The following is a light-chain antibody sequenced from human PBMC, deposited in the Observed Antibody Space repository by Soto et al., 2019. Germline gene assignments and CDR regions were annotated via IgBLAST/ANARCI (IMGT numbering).Light chain of an antibody. Sequence: QSVLTQPDSVSGSPGQSVAISCTAASSDIGNYNYVSWYQQRPGKVPKLIIHDVSDRPSGVSDRLSGSKSGNTASLTISGLQAEDEADYYCSSYTSTSTYVFGTGTKLTVL. J-gene: IGLJ1*01. CDR2: DVS. CDR1: SSDIGNYNY. V-gene: IGLV2-14*03. CDR3: SSYTSTSTYV.